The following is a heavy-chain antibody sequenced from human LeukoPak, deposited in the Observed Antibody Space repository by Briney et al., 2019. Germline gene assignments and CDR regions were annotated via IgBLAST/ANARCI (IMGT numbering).Heavy chain of an antibody. V-gene: IGHV3-9*03. CDR3: AKASSTSPDYYFDY. CDR2: ITWNSGTI. Sequence: PGGSLRLSCAASGFTFDDYAMHWVRQPPGKGLEWVSGITWNSGTIGYADSVKGRFTISRDNAKNSLSLQMNSLRAEDMALYYCAKASSTSPDYYFDYWGQGTLVTVSS. D-gene: IGHD2-2*01. J-gene: IGHJ4*02. CDR1: GFTFDDYA.